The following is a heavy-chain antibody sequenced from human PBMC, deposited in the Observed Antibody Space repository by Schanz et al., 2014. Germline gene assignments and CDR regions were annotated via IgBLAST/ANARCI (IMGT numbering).Heavy chain of an antibody. CDR1: GYTFTSDS. J-gene: IGHJ4*02. CDR2: INPSGGGT. V-gene: IGHV1-46*03. CDR3: ARDGVDAAAGGNY. D-gene: IGHD6-13*01. Sequence: QVQVEQSGPEVKKPGASVTVSCQASGYTFTSDSMHWVRQAPGQGLEWMGMINPSGGGTSYALRFQDRVTVTRDTSRSTVYMELSSLRSEDTAVYYCARDGVDAAAGGNYWGQGTLVTVSS.